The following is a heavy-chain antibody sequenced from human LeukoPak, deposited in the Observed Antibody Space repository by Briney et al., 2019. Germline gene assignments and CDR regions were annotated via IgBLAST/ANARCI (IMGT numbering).Heavy chain of an antibody. CDR2: ISAYNGNT. CDR3: ASSRAIPYYYGMDA. D-gene: IGHD2-21*01. V-gene: IGHV1-18*01. J-gene: IGHJ6*02. Sequence: GASVKVSCKASGYTFTSYGISWVRQAPGQGLEWMGWISAYNGNTNYAQKLQGRVTMTTDTSTSTAYMELRSLRSDDTAVYYCASSRAIPYYYGMDAWGQGTTVTVSS. CDR1: GYTFTSYG.